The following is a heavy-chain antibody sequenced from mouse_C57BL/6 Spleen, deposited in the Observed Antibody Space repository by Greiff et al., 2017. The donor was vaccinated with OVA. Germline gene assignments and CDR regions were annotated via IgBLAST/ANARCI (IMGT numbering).Heavy chain of an antibody. J-gene: IGHJ2*01. Sequence: QVHVKQSGAELVRPGTSVKMSCKASGYTFTNYWIGWAKQRPGHGLEWIGDIYPGGGYTNYNEKFKGKATLTADKSSSTAYMQFSSLTSEDSAIYYCARGYYFDYWGQGTTLTVSS. CDR1: GYTFTNYW. V-gene: IGHV1-63*01. CDR2: IYPGGGYT. CDR3: ARGYYFDY.